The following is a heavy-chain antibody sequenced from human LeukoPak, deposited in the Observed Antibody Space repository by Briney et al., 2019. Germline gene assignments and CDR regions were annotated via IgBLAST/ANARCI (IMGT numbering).Heavy chain of an antibody. CDR3: ARSTGLTYYDFWSGYATSYYFDY. CDR2: IYPGDSDT. J-gene: IGHJ4*02. Sequence: GESLKTSCKGSGYSFTSYWIGWVRQMPGKGLEWMGIIYPGDSDTRYSPSFQGQVTISADKSISTAYLQWSSLKASDTAMYYCARSTGLTYYDFWSGYATSYYFDYWGQGTLVTVSS. V-gene: IGHV5-51*01. D-gene: IGHD3-3*01. CDR1: GYSFTSYW.